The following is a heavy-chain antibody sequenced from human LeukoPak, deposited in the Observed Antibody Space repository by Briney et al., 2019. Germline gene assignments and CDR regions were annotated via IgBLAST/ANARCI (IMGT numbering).Heavy chain of an antibody. CDR2: IYTSGST. Sequence: SETLSLTCTVSGGSISSGSYYWRWLRQPAGKGLEWIGRIYTSGSTNYNPSLKSRVTISVDTSKNQFSLKLSSVTAADTAVYYCARSLDYLYGMDVWGQGTTVTVSS. CDR1: GGSISSGSYY. D-gene: IGHD3/OR15-3a*01. CDR3: ARSLDYLYGMDV. J-gene: IGHJ6*02. V-gene: IGHV4-61*02.